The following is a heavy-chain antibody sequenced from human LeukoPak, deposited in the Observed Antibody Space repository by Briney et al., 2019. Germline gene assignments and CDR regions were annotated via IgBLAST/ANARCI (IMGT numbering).Heavy chain of an antibody. J-gene: IGHJ4*02. D-gene: IGHD3-10*01. CDR2: ISYDGSNK. CDR3: ARFYGSGSYYNSDY. Sequence: GGSLRLSCAASGFTFSSYGMHWVRQAPGKGLEWVAVISYDGSNKYYADSVKGRFTISRDNSKNTLYLQMNSLRAEDTAVYYCARFYGSGSYYNSDYWGQGTLVTVS. V-gene: IGHV3-30*03. CDR1: GFTFSSYG.